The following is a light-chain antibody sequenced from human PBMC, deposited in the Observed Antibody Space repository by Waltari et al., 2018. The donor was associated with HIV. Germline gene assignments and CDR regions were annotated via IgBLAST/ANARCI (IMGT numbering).Light chain of an antibody. CDR1: NTRSHS. CDR2: DDS. Sequence: SNVLIQPPSVSVAPGPTARITCAGNNTRSHSAHWYQQKPGQAHVLVVYDDSDRPSGSPARFSGSNSGNTATLTISRVEAGDEADYYCQVWDSSRDWVFGGGTKLTVL. V-gene: IGLV3-21*02. CDR3: QVWDSSRDWV. J-gene: IGLJ3*02.